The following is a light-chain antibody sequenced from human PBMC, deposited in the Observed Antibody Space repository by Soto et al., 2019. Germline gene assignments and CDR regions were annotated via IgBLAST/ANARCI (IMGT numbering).Light chain of an antibody. CDR2: RNN. Sequence: QSVLTQPPSASGTPGQRVTISCSGSSSNIGSNYVYWYQQLPGTAPKLLIYRNNQRPSGVPDRLSGSKSGTSASLAISGLRSEAEADYYCAAWDDSLSGRVFGGGTKLTVL. CDR3: AAWDDSLSGRV. CDR1: SSNIGSNY. V-gene: IGLV1-47*01. J-gene: IGLJ2*01.